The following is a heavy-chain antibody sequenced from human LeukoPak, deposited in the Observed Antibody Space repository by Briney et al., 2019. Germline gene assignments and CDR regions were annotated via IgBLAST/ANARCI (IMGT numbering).Heavy chain of an antibody. Sequence: ASVKVSCKASGYTFTSYGISWVRQAPGQGLEWMGWISAYNGNTNYAQKLQGRVTMTTDTSTSTAYMELRSLRSDDTAVYYCARASSALVVVAATRGNWFDPWDQGTLVTVSS. CDR2: ISAYNGNT. CDR1: GYTFTSYG. CDR3: ARASSALVVVAATRGNWFDP. V-gene: IGHV1-18*04. D-gene: IGHD2-15*01. J-gene: IGHJ5*02.